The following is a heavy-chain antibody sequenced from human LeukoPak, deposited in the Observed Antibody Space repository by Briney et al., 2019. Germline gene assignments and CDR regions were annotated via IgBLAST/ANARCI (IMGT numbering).Heavy chain of an antibody. D-gene: IGHD6-13*01. Sequence: ASVKVSCKASGYTFTGYYMHWVRQAPGQGLEWMGWINPNSGGTNYAQKFQGRVTMTRDTSISTAYMELSRLRSDDTAVYYCARDPPYSSSNVRGDYWGQGTLVTVSS. CDR3: ARDPPYSSSNVRGDY. CDR1: GYTFTGYY. V-gene: IGHV1-2*02. J-gene: IGHJ4*02. CDR2: INPNSGGT.